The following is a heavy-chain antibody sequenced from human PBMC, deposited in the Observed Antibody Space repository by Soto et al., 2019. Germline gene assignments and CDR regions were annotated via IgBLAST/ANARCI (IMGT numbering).Heavy chain of an antibody. CDR2: IYYTGST. Sequence: SETLSLTCTVPGSSISPYYWSWIRQPPGKGLEWIGYIYYTGSTKYNPSLKSRVTLSLGTSRNQLSLKLSSVTAADTAVYYCTRVGGYYGDYPNFDYWGPGTLVTAPQ. J-gene: IGHJ4*02. CDR3: TRVGGYYGDYPNFDY. D-gene: IGHD4-17*01. CDR1: GSSISPYY. V-gene: IGHV4-59*01.